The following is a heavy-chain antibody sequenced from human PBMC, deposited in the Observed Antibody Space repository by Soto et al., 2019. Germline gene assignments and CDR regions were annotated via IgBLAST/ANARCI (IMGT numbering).Heavy chain of an antibody. D-gene: IGHD5-12*01. V-gene: IGHV4-39*07. CDR3: ASRDPGSSVDY. CDR2: LYRTGST. CDR1: GGSISSSSYY. J-gene: IGHJ4*02. Sequence: SDTLSLNCTVSGGSISSSSYYWGWIRQPPGKGLEWIGELYRTGSTNYNPSLQSRVTISLDKSENQFSLKVTSLTAADTAVYYCASRDPGSSVDYWGQGTLVTVSS.